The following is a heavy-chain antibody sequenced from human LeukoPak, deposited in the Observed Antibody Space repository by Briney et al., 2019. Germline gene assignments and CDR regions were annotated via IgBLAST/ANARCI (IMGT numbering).Heavy chain of an antibody. CDR3: AKGLPDILTGYFNY. CDR2: ISYDGSNK. D-gene: IGHD3-9*01. Sequence: PGRSLRLSCAASGFTFSSYGMHWVRQAPGKGLEWVAVISYDGSNKYYADSAKGRFTISRDNSKNTLYLQMNSLRAEDTAVYYCAKGLPDILTGYFNYWGQGTLVTVSS. V-gene: IGHV3-30*18. CDR1: GFTFSSYG. J-gene: IGHJ4*02.